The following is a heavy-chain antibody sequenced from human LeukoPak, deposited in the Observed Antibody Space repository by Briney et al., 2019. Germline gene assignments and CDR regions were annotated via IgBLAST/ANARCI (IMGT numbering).Heavy chain of an antibody. CDR2: IYYSGST. J-gene: IGHJ4*02. Sequence: SETLSLTCTVSGGSISSGDYYWSWIRQPPGKGLEWIGYIYYSGSTYYNPSLKSRVTISVDTSKNQFSLKLSSVTAADTAVYYCARADRDQSDYVWGSPNDYWGQGTLVTVSS. CDR1: GGSISSGDYY. V-gene: IGHV4-30-4*01. D-gene: IGHD3-16*01. CDR3: ARADRDQSDYVWGSPNDY.